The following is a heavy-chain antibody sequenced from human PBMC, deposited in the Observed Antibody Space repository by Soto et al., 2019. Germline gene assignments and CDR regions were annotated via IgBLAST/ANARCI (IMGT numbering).Heavy chain of an antibody. V-gene: IGHV4-39*01. D-gene: IGHD4-17*01. CDR1: GGSISSSSYY. J-gene: IGHJ4*02. CDR3: ARHSSTVTIEYYFDY. CDR2: IYYSGST. Sequence: QLQLQESGPGLVKPSETLSLTCTVSGGSISSSSYYWGGIRQPPGKGLEWIGSIYYSGSTYYNPSLKSRVTISVDTSKNQFSLKLSSVTAADTAVYYCARHSSTVTIEYYFDYWGQGTLVTVSS.